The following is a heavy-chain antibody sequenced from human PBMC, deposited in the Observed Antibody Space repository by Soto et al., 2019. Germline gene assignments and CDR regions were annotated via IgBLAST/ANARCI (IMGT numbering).Heavy chain of an antibody. Sequence: ASVKVSCKASGYTFTSYGISWVRQAPGQRLEWMGWISAYNGNTNYAQKIQGRVTMTTDTSTSTAYMELRSLRSDDTAVYYCTTYYYDSSGYYPFDYWGQGTLVTVSS. CDR3: TTYYYDSSGYYPFDY. CDR2: ISAYNGNT. CDR1: GYTFTSYG. J-gene: IGHJ4*02. D-gene: IGHD3-22*01. V-gene: IGHV1-18*01.